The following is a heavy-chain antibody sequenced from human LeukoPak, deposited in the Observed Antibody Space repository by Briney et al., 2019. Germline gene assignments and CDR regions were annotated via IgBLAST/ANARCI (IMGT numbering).Heavy chain of an antibody. CDR2: IYYSGST. CDR3: TSYFWSGYYSYYFDY. CDR1: GGSISSRNYY. J-gene: IGHJ4*02. Sequence: PSETLSLTCAVSGGSISSRNYYWGWIRQPPGKGLEWIGNIYYSGSTYYNPSLKSRVTISVDTSKNQFSLKLSSVTAADTAVYYCTSYFWSGYYSYYFDYWDQGTLVTVSS. V-gene: IGHV4-39*07. D-gene: IGHD3-3*01.